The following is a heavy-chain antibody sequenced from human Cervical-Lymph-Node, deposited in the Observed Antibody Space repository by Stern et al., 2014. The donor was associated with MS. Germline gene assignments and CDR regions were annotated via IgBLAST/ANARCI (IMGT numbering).Heavy chain of an antibody. J-gene: IGHJ4*02. CDR2: VYYSGAT. CDR1: GDSISSYTHY. CDR3: AKHACTGAACPFDL. V-gene: IGHV4-39*01. Sequence: QVQLQQSGPGLVKPSETLSLTCAVSGDSISSYTHYWAWIRQPPGKGLEWIGSVYYSGATYYNPALKSPVTISVHTSKNPFSLGLNSVTAADTAVYYCAKHACTGAACPFDLWGQGTLVTVSS. D-gene: IGHD2-8*02.